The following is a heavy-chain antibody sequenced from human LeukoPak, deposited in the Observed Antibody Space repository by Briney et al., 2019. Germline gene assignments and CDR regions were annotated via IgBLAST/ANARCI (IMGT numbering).Heavy chain of an antibody. CDR3: ARTRAGDYSSSWYRPGPYYFDY. J-gene: IGHJ4*02. V-gene: IGHV1-2*02. CDR1: GYTFTGYY. Sequence: ASVKVSCKASGYTFTGYYMHWVRQAPAQGLEWMGWINPNSGGTNYAQKFQGRVTMTRDTSISTAYMELSRLRSDDTAVYYCARTRAGDYSSSWYRPGPYYFDYWGQGTLVTVSS. D-gene: IGHD6-13*01. CDR2: INPNSGGT.